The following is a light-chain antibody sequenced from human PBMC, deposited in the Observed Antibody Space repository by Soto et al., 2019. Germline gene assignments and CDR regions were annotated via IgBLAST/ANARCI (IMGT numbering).Light chain of an antibody. J-gene: IGLJ1*01. V-gene: IGLV2-8*01. CDR2: EVS. CDR1: SSDVGGYNY. Sequence: SVLTQPPSASGSPGQSVTISCTGTSSDVGGYNYVSRYQQHPGKAPKLMIYEVSKRPSGVPDRFSGSKSGNTASLTVSGLQPEDEADYYCSSYAGSNKSVFGTGTKVTVL. CDR3: SSYAGSNKSV.